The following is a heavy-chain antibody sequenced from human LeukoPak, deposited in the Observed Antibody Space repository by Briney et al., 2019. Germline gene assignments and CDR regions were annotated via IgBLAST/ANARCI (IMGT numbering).Heavy chain of an antibody. V-gene: IGHV4-59*01. CDR1: GGSISSYY. Sequence: KPSETLSLTCTVSGGSISSYYWSWIRRPPGKGLEWIGYIFYSGSTNYNPSLKSRVTISVDTSKNQFSLKLSSVTAADTAVYYCARVYYSNSYDYWYFDLWGRGTLVTVSS. D-gene: IGHD6-13*01. CDR2: IFYSGST. CDR3: ARVYYSNSYDYWYFDL. J-gene: IGHJ2*01.